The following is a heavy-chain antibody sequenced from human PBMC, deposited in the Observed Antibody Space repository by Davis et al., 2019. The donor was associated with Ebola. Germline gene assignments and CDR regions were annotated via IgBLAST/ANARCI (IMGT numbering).Heavy chain of an antibody. Sequence: PGGSLRLSCAASGFTFDDYAMHWVRQAPGKGLEWVSGISWNSGSIGYADSVKGRFTISRDNAKNSLYLQMNSLRAEDTALYYCAKDGDSSSWYYYYGMDVWGQGTTVTVSS. CDR2: ISWNSGSI. J-gene: IGHJ6*02. CDR1: GFTFDDYA. CDR3: AKDGDSSSWYYYYGMDV. V-gene: IGHV3-9*01. D-gene: IGHD6-13*01.